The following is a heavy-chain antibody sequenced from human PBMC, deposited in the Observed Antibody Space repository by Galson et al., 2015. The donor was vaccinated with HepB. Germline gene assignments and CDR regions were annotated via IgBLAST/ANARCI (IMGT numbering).Heavy chain of an antibody. CDR2: IYYSGST. D-gene: IGHD6-13*01. V-gene: IGHV4-59*01. CDR1: GGSMSSYY. J-gene: IGHJ4*02. Sequence: ETLSLTCTVSGGSMSSYYCSWIRQPPGKGLEWIGYIYYSGSTNYNPSLKSRVTISVDTSKNQFSLKLSSVTAADTAVYYCARDLSKVAAAAYWGQGTLVTVSS. CDR3: ARDLSKVAAAAY.